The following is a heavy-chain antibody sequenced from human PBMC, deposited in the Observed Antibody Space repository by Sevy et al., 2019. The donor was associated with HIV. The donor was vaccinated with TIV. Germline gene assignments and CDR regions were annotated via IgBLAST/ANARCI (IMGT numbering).Heavy chain of an antibody. D-gene: IGHD2-8*01. Sequence: GGSLRLSCAASGFTFAKYSVSWVRQAPGKGLEWVSTFSFGCGRINYADSVKGRFTISRDDSKNTLFLQMNSVRAEDTSTYFCAGVRCTQPHDYWGQGTLVTFSS. CDR1: GFTFAKYS. CDR3: AGVRCTQPHDY. J-gene: IGHJ4*02. V-gene: IGHV3-23*01. CDR2: FSFGCGRI.